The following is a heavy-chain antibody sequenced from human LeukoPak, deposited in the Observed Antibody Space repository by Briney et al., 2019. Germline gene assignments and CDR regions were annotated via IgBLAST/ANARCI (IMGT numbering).Heavy chain of an antibody. D-gene: IGHD4-23*01. Sequence: SETLSLTCAVYGGSFSGYYWSWIRQPPGKGLEWIGEINHSGSTNYNPSLKGRVTISVDTSKNQFSLKLSSVTAADTAVYYCARGRLRWGLVSAFDIWGQGTMVTVSS. CDR3: ARGRLRWGLVSAFDI. CDR2: INHSGST. CDR1: GGSFSGYY. V-gene: IGHV4-34*01. J-gene: IGHJ3*02.